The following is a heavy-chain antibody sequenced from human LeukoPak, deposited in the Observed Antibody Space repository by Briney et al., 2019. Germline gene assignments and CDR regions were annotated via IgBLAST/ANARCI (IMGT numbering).Heavy chain of an antibody. CDR2: INSDGSST. CDR1: GFTFSSYW. J-gene: IGHJ3*02. D-gene: IGHD3-9*01. Sequence: PGGSLRLSCAASGFTFSSYWMHWVRQAPGKGLVWVSRINSDGSSTSYADSVKGRFTISRDNAKNTLYLQMNSLRAEDTAVYYCARGGGYYDILTGYYHPLDAFDIWGQGTMVTVSS. V-gene: IGHV3-74*01. CDR3: ARGGGYYDILTGYYHPLDAFDI.